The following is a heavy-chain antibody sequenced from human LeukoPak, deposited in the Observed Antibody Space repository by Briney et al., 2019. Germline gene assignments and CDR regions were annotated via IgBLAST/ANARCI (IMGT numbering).Heavy chain of an antibody. J-gene: IGHJ4*02. D-gene: IGHD3-22*01. CDR3: ARDFQLYDSSGYPHFDY. CDR1: GFTFRSHA. V-gene: IGHV3-23*01. Sequence: GGSLRLSCVGSGFTFRSHAMSWVRQAPEKGLEFVSGIYENGGTTYYADSVKGRFSISRDNSKNTLYLQMDSLRAEDTAVYYCARDFQLYDSSGYPHFDYWGQGTLVTVSS. CDR2: IYENGGTT.